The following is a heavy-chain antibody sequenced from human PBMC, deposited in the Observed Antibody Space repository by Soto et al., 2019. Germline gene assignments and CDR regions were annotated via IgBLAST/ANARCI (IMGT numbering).Heavy chain of an antibody. CDR3: SRERESASEH. CDR1: GGSISSSTYH. J-gene: IGHJ4*02. CDR2: IYYTGTT. Sequence: SETLSLTCTVSGGSISSSTYHWAWIRQPSGKGLEWIASIYYTGTTYYSPSLKSRVTISVDTSKNHFSLKLSSVTAADTAVYYCSRERESASEHWGQGTLVTVSS. V-gene: IGHV4-39*02.